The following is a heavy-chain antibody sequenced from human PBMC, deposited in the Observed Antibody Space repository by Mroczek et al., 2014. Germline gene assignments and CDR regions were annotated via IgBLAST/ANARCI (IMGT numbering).Heavy chain of an antibody. CDR2: INHSGST. D-gene: IGHD3-16*02. V-gene: IGHV4-34*01. CDR3: ARGLPDYVWGSYRYPGPFDY. J-gene: IGHJ4*02. CDR1: GGSFSGYY. Sequence: QVQLQQWAAGLLKPSETLSLTCAVYGGSFSGYYWSWDPPAPRERGVEWIGEINHSGSTNYNPSLKSRVTISVDTSKNQFSLKLSSVTAADTAVYYCARGLPDYVWGSYRYPGPFDYWGQGTLVTVSS.